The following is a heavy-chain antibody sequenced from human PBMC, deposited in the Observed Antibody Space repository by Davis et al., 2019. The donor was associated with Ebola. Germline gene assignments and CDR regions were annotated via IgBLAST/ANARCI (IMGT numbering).Heavy chain of an antibody. CDR3: ARGHTYGRWDDWFDP. CDR2: INPNFGGK. CDR1: GYTFVAHY. J-gene: IGHJ5*02. Sequence: AASVKVSCKASGYTFVAHYIHWVRQAPGQGLEWMGRINPNFGGKIYAQKFQDRVTMTIDTSINTAYMELDRLRSDDTAVYYCARGHTYGRWDDWFDPWGQGTLVTVSS. D-gene: IGHD5-18*01. V-gene: IGHV1-2*06.